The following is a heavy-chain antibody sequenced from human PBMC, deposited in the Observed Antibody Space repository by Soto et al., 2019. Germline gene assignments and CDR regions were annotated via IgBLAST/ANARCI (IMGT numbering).Heavy chain of an antibody. CDR1: GGSISSGGDY. Sequence: QVQLQESGPGLVKPSQTLSLTCTVSGGSISSGGDYWSWIRQHPGKGLEWIGYIYYSGSTYYNPSLKSRVTISVDTSKNQFSLKLSSVTAADTAVYYCARDFGRYYYYGMDVWGQGTTVTVSS. CDR3: ARDFGRYYYYGMDV. CDR2: IYYSGST. V-gene: IGHV4-31*03. J-gene: IGHJ6*02. D-gene: IGHD2-15*01.